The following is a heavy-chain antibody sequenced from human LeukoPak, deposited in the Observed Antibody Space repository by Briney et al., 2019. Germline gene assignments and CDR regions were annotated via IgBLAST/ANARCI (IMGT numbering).Heavy chain of an antibody. V-gene: IGHV4-61*01. CDR2: IHHSGTT. CDR1: GGSVSRGSYY. CDR3: ARGRLRATY. Sequence: SGTLSLTCTVSGGSVSRGSYYWSWTRQPPGKGLEWIGYIHHSGTTNYSPSLKSRVTISVDMSKNQFFLNLTSVTAADTAVYYCARGRLRATYWGQGTLVTVPS. D-gene: IGHD2-21*02. J-gene: IGHJ4*02.